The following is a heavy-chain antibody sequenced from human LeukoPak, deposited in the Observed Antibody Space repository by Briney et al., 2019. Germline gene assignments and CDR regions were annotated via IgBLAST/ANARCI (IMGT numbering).Heavy chain of an antibody. CDR1: GGSISSYY. Sequence: SETLSLTCPVSGGSISSYYWSWIRQPPGKGLEWIGYIYYSGSTNYNPSLKSRVTISVDTSKNQFSLKLSSVTAADTAVYYCARTGIDAFDIWGQGTMVTVSS. D-gene: IGHD7-27*01. V-gene: IGHV4-59*01. J-gene: IGHJ3*02. CDR2: IYYSGST. CDR3: ARTGIDAFDI.